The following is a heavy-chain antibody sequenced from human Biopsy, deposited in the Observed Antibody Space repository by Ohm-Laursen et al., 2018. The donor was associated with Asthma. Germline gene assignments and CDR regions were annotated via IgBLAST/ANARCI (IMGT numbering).Heavy chain of an antibody. Sequence: SLRLSCTASGFAVSRDYMFWVRQAPGKGLEWVSVIYSGGTQHTADSVRGRFTISRDYSKNTLYLQMHSLRAEDTAVYYCARGDSSNWSHYYFDYWGQGTLVTVSS. J-gene: IGHJ4*02. CDR3: ARGDSSNWSHYYFDY. D-gene: IGHD3-22*01. V-gene: IGHV3-53*01. CDR2: IYSGGTQ. CDR1: GFAVSRDY.